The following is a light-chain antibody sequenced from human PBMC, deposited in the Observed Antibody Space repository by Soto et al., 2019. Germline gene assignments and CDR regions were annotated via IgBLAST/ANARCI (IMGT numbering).Light chain of an antibody. CDR2: GAS. V-gene: IGKV3-20*01. J-gene: IGKJ1*01. CDR1: QSVSSTY. CDR3: QHFVNSLTWT. Sequence: EILFTQSPGTLSLSPGERATLSCRASQSVSSTYLIWYQQKPGQAPRLLIYGASSRATGVPDRFSGGVSGTDFTLTLRRLEPEDFALYYCQHFVNSLTWTFGQGTKVDIK.